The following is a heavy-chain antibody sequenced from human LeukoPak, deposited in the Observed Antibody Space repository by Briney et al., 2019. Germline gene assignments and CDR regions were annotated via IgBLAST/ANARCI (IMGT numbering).Heavy chain of an antibody. CDR3: ARGTDLGVVVPAAMGY. J-gene: IGHJ4*02. CDR1: GGTFSSYA. V-gene: IGHV1-69*13. Sequence: ASAKVSCKASGGTFSSYAISWVRQAPGQGLEWMGGIIPIFGTANYAQKFQGRVTITADESTSTAYMELSSLRSEDTAVYYCARGTDLGVVVPAAMGYWGQGTLVTVSS. D-gene: IGHD2-2*01. CDR2: IIPIFGTA.